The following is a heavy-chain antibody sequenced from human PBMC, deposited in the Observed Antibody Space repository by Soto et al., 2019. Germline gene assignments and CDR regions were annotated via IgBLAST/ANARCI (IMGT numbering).Heavy chain of an antibody. V-gene: IGHV1-3*01. Sequence: ASVKVSCKASGYTFTNYAMHWVRQAPGQRLEWMGWINAGNGNTKYSQKFQGRVTITRDTSASTAYMELSSLRSEDTAVYYCARVYPSDTRYGYVGNNWFDPWGQGTLVTVSS. J-gene: IGHJ5*02. CDR1: GYTFTNYA. CDR3: ARVYPSDTRYGYVGNNWFDP. D-gene: IGHD5-18*01. CDR2: INAGNGNT.